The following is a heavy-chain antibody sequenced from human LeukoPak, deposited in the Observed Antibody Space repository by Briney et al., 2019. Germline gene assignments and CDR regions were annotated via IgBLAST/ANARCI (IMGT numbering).Heavy chain of an antibody. CDR3: AKDYRGWYFSYGMDV. J-gene: IGHJ6*02. V-gene: IGHV3-9*01. CDR1: GFTFDDYA. D-gene: IGHD6-19*01. Sequence: PGRSLRLSCAASGFTFDDYAMHWVRQAPGKGLEWVSGIGWNSGIGYADSVKGRFTISRDNANNSLYLQMNSLRPEDTALYYCAKDYRGWYFSYGMDVWGQGTTVTVSS. CDR2: IGWNSGI.